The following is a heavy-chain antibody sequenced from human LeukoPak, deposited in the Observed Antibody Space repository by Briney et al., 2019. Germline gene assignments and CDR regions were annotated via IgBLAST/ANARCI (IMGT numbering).Heavy chain of an antibody. CDR3: ARDDPDYCSSTSCYKGPYNWFDP. V-gene: IGHV1-69*01. CDR2: IIPIFGTA. J-gene: IGHJ5*02. CDR1: GGTFSSYA. D-gene: IGHD2-2*02. Sequence: SVKVSCKASGGTFSSYAISWVRQAPGQGLEWMGGIIPIFGTANYAQKFQGRVTITADESTSTAYMELSSLRSEDTAVYYCARDDPDYCSSTSCYKGPYNWFDPWGQGTLVTVSS.